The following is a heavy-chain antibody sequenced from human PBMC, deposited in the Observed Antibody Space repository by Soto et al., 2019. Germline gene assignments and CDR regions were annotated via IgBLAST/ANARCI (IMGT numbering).Heavy chain of an antibody. V-gene: IGHV1-8*01. CDR3: ARGFITMVRGVIIPTPTYGMDV. J-gene: IGHJ6*02. CDR2: MNPNSGNT. Sequence: GASVKVSCKASGYTFTSYDINWVRQATGQGLEWMGWMNPNSGNTGYAQKFQGRVTMTRNTSISTAYMELSSLRSEDTAVYYCARGFITMVRGVIIPTPTYGMDVWGQGTTVTVSS. D-gene: IGHD3-10*01. CDR1: GYTFTSYD.